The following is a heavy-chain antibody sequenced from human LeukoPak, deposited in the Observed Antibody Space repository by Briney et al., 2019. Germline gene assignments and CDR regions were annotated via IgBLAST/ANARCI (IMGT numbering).Heavy chain of an antibody. CDR1: GGSLSTYSY. CDR3: ATGSYPFEY. CDR2: MYSSGST. V-gene: IGHV4-59*01. Sequence: PSETLSLTCAVSGGSLSTYSYWSWIRQPPGEGLEWIGLMYSSGSTNYNPSLKSRVTMSVDTSKNQFSLRLNSVTAVDTAVYYCATGSYPFEYWGQGTLVTVSS. J-gene: IGHJ4*02. D-gene: IGHD3-10*01.